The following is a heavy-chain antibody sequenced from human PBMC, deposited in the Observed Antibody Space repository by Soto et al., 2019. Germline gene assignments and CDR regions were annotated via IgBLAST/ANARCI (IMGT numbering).Heavy chain of an antibody. D-gene: IGHD2-15*01. J-gene: IGHJ6*02. V-gene: IGHV6-1*01. Sequence: SQTLSLTCVISGDSVSSNSVAWNWVRQSPSRGLEWLGRTYYRSRWYNDYAVSVRSRIAINPDTSKNHFSLHLNSVTPDDTAVYYCARSEEDSDYYYYGMDAWGQGTTVTVSS. CDR3: ARSEEDSDYYYYGMDA. CDR1: GDSVSSNSVA. CDR2: TYYRSRWYN.